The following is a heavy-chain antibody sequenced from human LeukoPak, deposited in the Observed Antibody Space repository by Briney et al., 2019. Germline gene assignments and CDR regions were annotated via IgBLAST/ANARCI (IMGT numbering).Heavy chain of an antibody. CDR1: GYTFTSYT. D-gene: IGHD6-6*01. CDR2: INTKTGNP. CDR3: ARRIAAPPYYMDV. J-gene: IGHJ6*03. Sequence: ASVKVSCKASGYTFTSYTMNWVRHAPGQGLEWMGWINTKTGNPTYAQGFTGRFVFSLDTSVSTAYLQISSLKAEDTAVYYCARRIAAPPYYMDVWGKGTTVTVSS. V-gene: IGHV7-4-1*02.